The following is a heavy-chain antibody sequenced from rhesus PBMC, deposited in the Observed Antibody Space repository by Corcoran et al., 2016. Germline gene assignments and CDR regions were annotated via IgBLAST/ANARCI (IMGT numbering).Heavy chain of an antibody. Sequence: EVPLVESGGGLVQPGGSLRLSCAASGFTFSSYGMHWVRQAPGKGLGWVAVISYDGSKKYYADSVKDRFTIARDNSKNMLYLQMNNLKLEDTAVYYCARKNNWNYWESYGLDSWGQGVVVTVSS. CDR3: ARKNNWNYWESYGLDS. CDR2: ISYDGSKK. D-gene: IGHD1-26*01. CDR1: GFTFSSYG. J-gene: IGHJ6*01. V-gene: IGHV3-54*02.